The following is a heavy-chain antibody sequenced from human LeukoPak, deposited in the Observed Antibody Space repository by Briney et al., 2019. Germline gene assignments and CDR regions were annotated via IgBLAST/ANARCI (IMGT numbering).Heavy chain of an antibody. J-gene: IGHJ5*02. CDR1: GGSFSGYY. CDR3: ARASYDFWSGYSSGFWFDP. D-gene: IGHD3-3*01. Sequence: SETLSLTCAVYGGSFSGYYWSWIRQPPGKGLEWIGEINHSGSTNYNPSLKGRVTISVDTSKNQFSLKLSSVTAADTAVYYCARASYDFWSGYSSGFWFDPWGQGTLVTVSS. V-gene: IGHV4-34*01. CDR2: INHSGST.